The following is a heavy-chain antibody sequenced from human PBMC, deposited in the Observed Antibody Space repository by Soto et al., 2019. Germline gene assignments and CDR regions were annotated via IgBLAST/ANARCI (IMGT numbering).Heavy chain of an antibody. D-gene: IGHD3-3*01. CDR2: ISSSSSTI. V-gene: IGHV3-48*01. J-gene: IGHJ6*03. CDR3: ARATYYDFWSGYSYYYYMDV. Sequence: GGSLRLSCAASGFTFSSYSMNWVRQAPGKGLEWVSYISSSSSTIYYADSVKGRFTISRDNAKNSLYLQMNSLRAEDTAVYYCARATYYDFWSGYSYYYYMDVWGKGITVTVSS. CDR1: GFTFSSYS.